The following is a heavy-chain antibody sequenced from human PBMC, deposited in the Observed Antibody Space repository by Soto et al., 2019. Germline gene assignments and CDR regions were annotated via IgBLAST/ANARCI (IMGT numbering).Heavy chain of an antibody. CDR2: ISYDGSNK. Sequence: GGSLRLSCAAAGFTFSSYGMRWVRQAPGKGLEWVAVISYDGSNKYYADSVKGRFTISRDNSKNTLYLQMNSLRAEDTAVYYCAKVSIAARATSYYYGMDVWGQGTTVTVSS. J-gene: IGHJ6*02. CDR3: AKVSIAARATSYYYGMDV. D-gene: IGHD6-6*01. V-gene: IGHV3-30*18. CDR1: GFTFSSYG.